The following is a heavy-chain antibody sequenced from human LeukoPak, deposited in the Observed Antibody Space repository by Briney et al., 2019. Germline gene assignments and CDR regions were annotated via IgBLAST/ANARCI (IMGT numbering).Heavy chain of an antibody. CDR2: ISAYNGNT. Sequence: ASVKVSCKASGYTFTSYGISWVRQAPGQGLEWMGWISAYNGNTNYAQKLQGRVTMTTDTSTRTAYMELRSLRSDDTAVYYCARVSNFGYATYYFDYWGQGTLVTVSS. CDR3: ARVSNFGYATYYFDY. CDR1: GYTFTSYG. J-gene: IGHJ4*02. D-gene: IGHD5-12*01. V-gene: IGHV1-18*04.